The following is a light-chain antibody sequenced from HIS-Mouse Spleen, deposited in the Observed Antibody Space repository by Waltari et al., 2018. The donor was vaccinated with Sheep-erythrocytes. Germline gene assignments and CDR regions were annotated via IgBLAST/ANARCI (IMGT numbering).Light chain of an antibody. CDR3: CSYAGSYNYV. J-gene: IGLJ1*01. V-gene: IGLV2-11*01. CDR1: SSDVGGYNY. CDR2: DVS. Sequence: QSALTQPRSVSGSPGQSVTISCTGTSSDVGGYNYVSWYQQHPGKAPKLMIDDVSNRTSGVPHRFSGSKSGPTASLTISELQAEDEADYYCCSYAGSYNYVFGTGTKVTVL.